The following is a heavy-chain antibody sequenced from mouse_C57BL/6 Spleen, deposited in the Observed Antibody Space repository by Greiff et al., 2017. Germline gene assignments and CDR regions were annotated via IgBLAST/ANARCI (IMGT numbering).Heavy chain of an antibody. CDR1: GYTFTSYW. J-gene: IGHJ1*03. Sequence: VQLQQPGAELVKPGASVKMSCKASGYTFTSYWITWVKQRPGQGLEWIGDIYPGSGSTNYNEKFKSKATLTVDTYSSTAYMQLSRLNSEDSAGYYCASTMMRLVLLYWYVDVWGTGTTVTVSS. CDR3: ASTMMRLVLLYWYVDV. V-gene: IGHV1-55*01. CDR2: IYPGSGST. D-gene: IGHD1-1*01.